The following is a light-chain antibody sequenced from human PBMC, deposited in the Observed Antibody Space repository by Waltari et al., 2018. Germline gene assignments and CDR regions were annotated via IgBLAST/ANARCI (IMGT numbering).Light chain of an antibody. Sequence: QSALTQPASVSGSPGQSITLPCTGTSSDVGVYNYFSWYQQHPGKAPKLMIYDVSNRPSGVSNRFSGSKSGNTASLTISGLQAEDEADYYCSSYTSSALRVFGGGTKLTVL. J-gene: IGLJ2*01. CDR2: DVS. CDR1: SSDVGVYNY. V-gene: IGLV2-14*01. CDR3: SSYTSSALRV.